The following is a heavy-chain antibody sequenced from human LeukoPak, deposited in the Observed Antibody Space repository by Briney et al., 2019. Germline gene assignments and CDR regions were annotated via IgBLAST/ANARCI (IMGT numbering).Heavy chain of an antibody. V-gene: IGHV3-21*01. D-gene: IGHD1-14*01. CDR1: GFTFSSYS. J-gene: IGHJ4*02. Sequence: PGGSLRLSCAASGFTFSSYSMNWVRQAPGKGLEWVSSISSSSSYIYYADSVKGRFTISRDNAKNSLYLQMNSLRAEDTAVYYCARGRLGVGPEYFDYWGQGTLVTVSS. CDR2: ISSSSSYI. CDR3: ARGRLGVGPEYFDY.